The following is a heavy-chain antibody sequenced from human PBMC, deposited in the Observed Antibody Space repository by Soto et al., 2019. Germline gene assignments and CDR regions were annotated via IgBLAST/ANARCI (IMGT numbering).Heavy chain of an antibody. D-gene: IGHD3-10*01. V-gene: IGHV1-18*01. J-gene: IGHJ4*02. Sequence: QVQLVQSGAEVKNSGASVKVSCKASGYTFTSYGFSWVRQAPGQGLEWMGWISASNGNTNYAQKLQGRVTMTTDTSTGTAYMELRSLRSDDTATYYCARDNYGPLDYWGQGTLVTVSS. CDR2: ISASNGNT. CDR1: GYTFTSYG. CDR3: ARDNYGPLDY.